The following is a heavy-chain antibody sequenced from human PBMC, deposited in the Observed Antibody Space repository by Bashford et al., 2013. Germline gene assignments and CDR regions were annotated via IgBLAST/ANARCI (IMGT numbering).Heavy chain of an antibody. CDR2: ISSSSSYI. CDR1: GFTFSSYS. Sequence: GGSLRLSCAASGFTFSSYSMNWVRQAPGKGLEWVSSISSSSSYIYYADSVKGRFTISRDNSKNTLYLQMNSLRAEDTAVYYCARTPFYDSSGYYDYWGQGTLVTVSS. J-gene: IGHJ4*02. V-gene: IGHV3-21*01. D-gene: IGHD3-22*01. CDR3: ARTPFYDSSGYYDY.